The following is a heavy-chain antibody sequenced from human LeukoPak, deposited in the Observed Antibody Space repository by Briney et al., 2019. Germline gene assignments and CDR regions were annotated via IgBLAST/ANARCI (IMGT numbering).Heavy chain of an antibody. V-gene: IGHV4-59*01. J-gene: IGHJ3*02. CDR3: AREVAVAGTGAFDI. Sequence: SETLSLSCTVSGGSISSYYWSWIRQPPRKGLEWIGYIYYSGSTNYNPSLKSRVTISVDTSKNQFSLKLSSETAADTAVYYCAREVAVAGTGAFDIGGQGTMVTVSS. D-gene: IGHD6-19*01. CDR2: IYYSGST. CDR1: GGSISSYY.